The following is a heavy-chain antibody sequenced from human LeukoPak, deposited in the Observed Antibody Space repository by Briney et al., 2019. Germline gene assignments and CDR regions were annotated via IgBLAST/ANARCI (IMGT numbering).Heavy chain of an antibody. V-gene: IGHV1-2*02. Sequence: SVKVSCKASGYTFTGYYIHWVRQAPGQGLEWMGWINPNSGGTNYAQNFQGRATMTRDTSISTAYMELSRLRCDDTAVYYCARLPGVVTGTTSPGAYWGQGTLVTVSS. J-gene: IGHJ4*02. CDR1: GYTFTGYY. CDR3: ARLPGVVTGTTSPGAY. D-gene: IGHD1-7*01. CDR2: INPNSGGT.